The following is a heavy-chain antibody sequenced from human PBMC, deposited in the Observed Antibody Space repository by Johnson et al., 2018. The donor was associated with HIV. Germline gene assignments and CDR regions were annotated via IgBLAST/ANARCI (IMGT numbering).Heavy chain of an antibody. CDR2: ISGSGGST. CDR1: GFTFDDYA. Sequence: VKLVESGGGLVQPGRSLRLSCAASGFTFDDYAMHWVRQAPGKGLEWVSAISGSGGSTYYADSVKGRLTISRDNSKNTLYLQMKSLRAEDTAVYYCAKDQYYYGSGSYFLVAFDIWGQGTMVTVSS. CDR3: AKDQYYYGSGSYFLVAFDI. D-gene: IGHD3-10*01. V-gene: IGHV3-23*04. J-gene: IGHJ3*02.